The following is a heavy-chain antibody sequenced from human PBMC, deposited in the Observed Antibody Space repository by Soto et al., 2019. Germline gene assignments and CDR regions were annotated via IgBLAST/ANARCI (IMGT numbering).Heavy chain of an antibody. CDR2: IYPGDSDT. Sequence: DSMKISCKGSGYSFTRYWIGWVRQMPGKGLEWMGIIYPGDSDTRYSPSFQGQVTISADKSISTAYLRWSSLKASDTAMYYCARHRLHEYYYYGLDFWGQATPVIVSS. CDR3: ARHRLHEYYYYGLDF. J-gene: IGHJ6*02. CDR1: GYSFTRYW. V-gene: IGHV5-51*01.